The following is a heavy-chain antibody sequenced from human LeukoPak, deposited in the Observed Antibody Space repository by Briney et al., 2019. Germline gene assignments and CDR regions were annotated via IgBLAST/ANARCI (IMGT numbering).Heavy chain of an antibody. Sequence: ASVKVSCKASGYKFTDDYMHWVRQAPGQGLEFMGWINPDSGFTNYAQKFKGRVTMTRDTSISTAYLEVRSLTSDDTAVYYCAPTAEAYTSWWKVWGQGTLVTVSS. J-gene: IGHJ4*02. V-gene: IGHV1-2*02. CDR1: GYKFTDDY. CDR2: INPDSGFT. CDR3: APTAEAYTSWWKV. D-gene: IGHD3-16*01.